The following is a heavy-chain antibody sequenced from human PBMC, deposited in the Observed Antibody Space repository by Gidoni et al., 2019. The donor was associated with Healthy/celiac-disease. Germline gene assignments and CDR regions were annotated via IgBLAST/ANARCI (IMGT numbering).Heavy chain of an antibody. D-gene: IGHD1-26*01. J-gene: IGHJ6*02. CDR3: ARGRRSSYYYYGMDV. CDR2: INHSGST. CDR1: GGSFSGYY. V-gene: IGHV4-34*01. Sequence: QVQLQQWGEGLLKPSETLSLTCAVYGGSFSGYYWSWIRQPPGKGLEWIGEINHSGSTNYNPSLKSRVTLSVDTSKNQFSLKLSSVTAADTAVYYCARGRRSSYYYYGMDVWGQGTTVTVSS.